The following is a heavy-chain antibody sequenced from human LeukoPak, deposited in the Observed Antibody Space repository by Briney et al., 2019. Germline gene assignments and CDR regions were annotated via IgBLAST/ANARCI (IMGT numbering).Heavy chain of an antibody. Sequence: PGGSLRLSCAASGVTFSRYWMHWVRQAPGKGLVWVSRIKNDGSSTTYADAVKGRFTICRDNAKNTLYLQMNSLRAEDTAVYYCVREPYCSGGSCYTSGFDCWGQGTMVTVSS. V-gene: IGHV3-74*01. CDR1: GVTFSRYW. CDR2: IKNDGSST. J-gene: IGHJ4*02. CDR3: VREPYCSGGSCYTSGFDC. D-gene: IGHD2-15*01.